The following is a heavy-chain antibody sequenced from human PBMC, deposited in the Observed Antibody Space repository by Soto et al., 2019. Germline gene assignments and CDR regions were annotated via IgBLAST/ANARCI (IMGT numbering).Heavy chain of an antibody. Sequence: GGSLRLSCAASGFTFSSYAMRWVRQAPGKGLEWVSAISGSGGSTYYADSVKGRFTISRDNSRNTLYLQMNSLRAEDTAVYSCAKDSSGAGFFDYWGQGTLVTVS. V-gene: IGHV3-23*01. D-gene: IGHD6-19*01. CDR1: GFTFSSYA. CDR3: AKDSSGAGFFDY. J-gene: IGHJ4*02. CDR2: ISGSGGST.